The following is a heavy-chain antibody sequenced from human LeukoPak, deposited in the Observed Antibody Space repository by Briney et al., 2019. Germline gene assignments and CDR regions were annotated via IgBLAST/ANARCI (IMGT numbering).Heavy chain of an antibody. J-gene: IGHJ4*02. D-gene: IGHD2-8*01. CDR2: IKQDGSEK. V-gene: IGHV3-7*01. CDR3: ATDPASYCTSSTCDFDY. Sequence: PGGSLRLSXAASGFTFSSYRMSWVRQAPGKGLEWVANIKQDGSEKYYVGSVKGRFTISRDNAKNSLYLQMNNLGAEDTAVYYCATDPASYCTSSTCDFDYWGQGTLVTVSS. CDR1: GFTFSSYR.